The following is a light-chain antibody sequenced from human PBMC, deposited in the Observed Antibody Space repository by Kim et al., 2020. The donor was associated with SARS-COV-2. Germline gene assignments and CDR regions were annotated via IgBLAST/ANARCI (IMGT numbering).Light chain of an antibody. Sequence: DIQLTQSPSSLSASVGDRVTITCQAGQDISDYLNWYQQKPGEVPKLLIYDASKLHTGVPSRFSGGGSGTHFTFTISSLQPEDVATYYSQQYGTFGKGTRLDIK. J-gene: IGKJ2*01. CDR3: QQYGT. V-gene: IGKV1-33*01. CDR2: DAS. CDR1: QDISDY.